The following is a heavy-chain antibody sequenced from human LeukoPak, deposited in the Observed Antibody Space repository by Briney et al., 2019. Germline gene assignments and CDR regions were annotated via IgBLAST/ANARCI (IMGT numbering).Heavy chain of an antibody. CDR2: IHHSGST. J-gene: IGHJ6*03. Sequence: SETLSLTCTVSGGSISSGNYYWSWIRQPAGKGLEWIGSIHHSGSTYYNPSLKSRVTISVDTSKNQFSLKLSSVTAADTAVYYCARVSGSGLAYYYYYMDVWGKGTTVTVSS. D-gene: IGHD3-10*01. V-gene: IGHV4-39*07. CDR3: ARVSGSGLAYYYYYMDV. CDR1: GGSISSGNYY.